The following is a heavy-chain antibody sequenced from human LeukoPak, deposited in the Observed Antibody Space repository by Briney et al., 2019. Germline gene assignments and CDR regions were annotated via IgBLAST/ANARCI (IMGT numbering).Heavy chain of an antibody. CDR2: IIPIFGTA. J-gene: IGHJ4*02. CDR3: AREYCSSTSCNFDY. V-gene: IGHV1-69*06. CDR1: GGTFSSYA. D-gene: IGHD2-2*01. Sequence: ASVKVSCKASGGTFSSYAISWVRQAPGQGLEWMGGIIPIFGTANYAQKFQGRVTITADKSTSTAYMELSSLRSEDTAVYYCAREYCSSTSCNFDYWGQGTLVTVSS.